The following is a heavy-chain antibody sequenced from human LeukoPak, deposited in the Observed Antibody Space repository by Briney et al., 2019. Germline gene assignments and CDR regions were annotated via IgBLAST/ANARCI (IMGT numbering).Heavy chain of an antibody. CDR2: INPNSGGT. J-gene: IGHJ3*01. CDR1: GYIFTNYY. V-gene: IGHV1/OR15-1*01. CDR3: AAEAAYYYDSRDAFDV. Sequence: ASVKVSFTASGYIFTNYYMHWVRQAPGQELGWMGRINPNSGGTNYAQKFQGRVTMTRDTSISTAYTELSSLRSEDTAVYYCAAEAAYYYDSRDAFDVWGQGTMVTVSS. D-gene: IGHD3-22*01.